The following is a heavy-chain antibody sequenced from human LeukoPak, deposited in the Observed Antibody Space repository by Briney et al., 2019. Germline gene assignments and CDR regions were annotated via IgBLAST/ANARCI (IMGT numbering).Heavy chain of an antibody. CDR1: GYTFTGYY. CDR2: INPNSGGT. CDR3: ARDLSPEMVYATVFDY. Sequence: ASVKVSCKASGYTFTGYYMHWVRQAPGQGLEWMGWINPNSGGTNYAQKFQGRVTMTRDTSISTAYMELSRLRSDDTAVYYCARDLSPEMVYATVFDYWGQGTLVTVSS. J-gene: IGHJ4*02. V-gene: IGHV1-2*02. D-gene: IGHD2-8*01.